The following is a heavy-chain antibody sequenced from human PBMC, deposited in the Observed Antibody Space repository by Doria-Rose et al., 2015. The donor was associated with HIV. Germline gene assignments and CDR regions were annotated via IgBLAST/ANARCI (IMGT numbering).Heavy chain of an antibody. J-gene: IGHJ4*02. Sequence: SGPVLVKPTETLTLTCTVSGVSLSSPGMGVSWIRQPPGKALEWLANIFSDDERSYKTSQKSRLTISRGTSKSQVFLTMTDMDPVDTATYYCARIKSSRWYHKYYFDFWGQGTLVIVSA. CDR1: GVSLSSPGMG. D-gene: IGHD6-13*01. V-gene: IGHV2-26*01. CDR2: IFSDDER. CDR3: ARIKSSRWYHKYYFDF.